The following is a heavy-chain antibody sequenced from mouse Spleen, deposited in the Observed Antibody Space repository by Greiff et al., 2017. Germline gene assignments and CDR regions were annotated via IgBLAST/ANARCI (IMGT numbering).Heavy chain of an antibody. Sequence: QVQLQQPGAELVRPGTSVKLSCKASGYTFTSYWMHWVKQRPGQGLEWIGVIDPSDSYTNYNQKFKGKATLTVDTSSSTAYMQLSSLTSEDSAVYYCARTAQAPDYWGQGTTLTVSS. V-gene: IGHV1-59*01. CDR3: ARTAQAPDY. D-gene: IGHD3-2*02. CDR2: IDPSDSYT. J-gene: IGHJ2*01. CDR1: GYTFTSYW.